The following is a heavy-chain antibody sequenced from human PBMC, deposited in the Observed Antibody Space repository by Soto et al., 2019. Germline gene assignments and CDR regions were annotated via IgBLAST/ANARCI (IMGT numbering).Heavy chain of an antibody. CDR2: ISAYNGNT. V-gene: IGHV1-18*01. J-gene: IGHJ3*02. CDR1: GYTFASYG. Sequence: GASVKVSCKASGYTFASYGISWVQQAPGQGLEWMGWISAYNGNTNYAQKLQGRVTMTTDTSTSTAYMELRSLRSDDTAVYYCARDIPNWNLNIDAFDIWGQGTMVTVSS. CDR3: ARDIPNWNLNIDAFDI. D-gene: IGHD1-1*01.